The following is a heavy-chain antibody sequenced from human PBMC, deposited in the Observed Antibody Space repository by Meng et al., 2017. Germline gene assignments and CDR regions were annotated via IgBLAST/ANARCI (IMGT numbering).Heavy chain of an antibody. D-gene: IGHD1-26*01. CDR1: GGSISSSSYY. Sequence: GSLRLSCTVSGGSISSSSYYWGWIRQPPGKGLEWIGSIYYSGSTYYSPSLKSRVTISVDTSKNQFSLKLSSVTAADTVVYYCARQYSGSYETYDYWGQGTLVTVSS. CDR3: ARQYSGSYETYDY. CDR2: IYYSGST. V-gene: IGHV4-39*07. J-gene: IGHJ4*02.